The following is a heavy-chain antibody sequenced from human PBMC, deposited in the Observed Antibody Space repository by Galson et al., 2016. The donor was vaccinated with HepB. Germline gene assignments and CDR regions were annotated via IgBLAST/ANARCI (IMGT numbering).Heavy chain of an antibody. Sequence: SETLSLTCTVSGGSISIYYWSWIRQPPGKGLEYIGYIYYSGSTNYNPTLKSRVTISVDTSKNQFSLKLSSVTAADTAVYYCARRVGGGDCFWDSWGQGALVTVSS. V-gene: IGHV4-59*08. CDR3: ARRVGGGDCFWDS. J-gene: IGHJ4*02. CDR1: GGSISIYY. CDR2: IYYSGST. D-gene: IGHD2-21*01.